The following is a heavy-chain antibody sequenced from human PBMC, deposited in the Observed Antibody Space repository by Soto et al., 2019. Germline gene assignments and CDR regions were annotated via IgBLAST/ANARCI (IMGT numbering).Heavy chain of an antibody. CDR1: GFSLSTSGVG. Sequence: QITLKESGPTLVKPTQTLTLTCTFSGFSLSTSGVGVGWIRQPPGKALEWLALIYWDDDKRYSPSLKSRLTNTXXTSKNQVVLTMTTMDPVDTATYYCAHRDGPRSFDPWGQGTLVTVSS. CDR2: IYWDDDK. V-gene: IGHV2-5*02. J-gene: IGHJ5*02. CDR3: AHRDGPRSFDP.